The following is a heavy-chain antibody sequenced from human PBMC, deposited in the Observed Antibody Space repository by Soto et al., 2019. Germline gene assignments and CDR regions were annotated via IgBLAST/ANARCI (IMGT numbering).Heavy chain of an antibody. CDR3: ARGQRREDWFDP. D-gene: IGHD1-26*01. CDR1: GGSVSSSNYS. Sequence: QLQLQESGSGLVKPSQTLSLTCTVSGGSVSSSNYSWSWIRQPPGKGLEWIGYIYHSGSTYYNPSLKSRATISIDRSKNQFSLKLSSVTAADTAVYYCARGQRREDWFDPWGQGTLVTVSS. J-gene: IGHJ5*02. CDR2: IYHSGST. V-gene: IGHV4-30-2*01.